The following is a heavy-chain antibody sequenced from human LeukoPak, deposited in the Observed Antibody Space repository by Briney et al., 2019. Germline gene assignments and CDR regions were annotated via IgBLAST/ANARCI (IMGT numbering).Heavy chain of an antibody. CDR1: GGSFSGYY. CDR3: ARESHHSDGSGYYYGNYFDY. CDR2: INHSGST. Sequence: PSETLSLTCAVYGGSFSGYYWSWIRQPPGKGLEWIGEINHSGSTNYNPSLKSRLTISEDRSKNQISLTLSPVTAADTAVYYCARESHHSDGSGYYYGNYFDYWGQGTLVTVSS. D-gene: IGHD3-22*01. V-gene: IGHV4-34*01. J-gene: IGHJ4*02.